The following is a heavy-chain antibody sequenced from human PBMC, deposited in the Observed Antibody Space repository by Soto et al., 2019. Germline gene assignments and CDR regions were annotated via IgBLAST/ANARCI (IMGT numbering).Heavy chain of an antibody. V-gene: IGHV5-51*01. Sequence: GESLKISCKGSGYSFTNYWIGWVRQMPGKGLEWMGIIYPGDSDTRYSPSFQGQVIISVDQSISTAYLQWSSLQASDTAMYYCAIQDYNYAYFDFWGQGTLVTVSS. CDR3: AIQDYNYAYFDF. CDR1: GYSFTNYW. D-gene: IGHD5-18*01. J-gene: IGHJ4*02. CDR2: IYPGDSDT.